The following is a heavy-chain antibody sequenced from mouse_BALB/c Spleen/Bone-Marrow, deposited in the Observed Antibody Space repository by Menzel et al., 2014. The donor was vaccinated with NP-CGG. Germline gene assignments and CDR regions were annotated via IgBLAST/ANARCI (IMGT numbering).Heavy chain of an antibody. D-gene: IGHD2-1*01. CDR1: GYSFTNYW. J-gene: IGHJ3*01. V-gene: IGHV1-74*01. CDR2: IHPSDSET. CDR3: ARFGNYEGFAY. Sequence: VKLQESGAELVRPAASVKLSCKASGYSFTNYWMNWVKQRPGQGLEWIGMIHPSDSETRLNQKFKDKATLTVDKSSSTAYMQLSSPTSEDSAVYYCARFGNYEGFAYWGQGTLVTVSA.